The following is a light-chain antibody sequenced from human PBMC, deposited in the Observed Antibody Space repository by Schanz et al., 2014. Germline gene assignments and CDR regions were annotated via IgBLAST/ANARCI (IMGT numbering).Light chain of an antibody. CDR1: SSDVGSTYL. J-gene: IGLJ3*02. V-gene: IGLV2-23*01. Sequence: QSALTQPASVSGSPGQSITISCTGTSSDVGSTYLVSWYQHHPGQAPKLMILGGSIRPSGVPARFSGSKSGNTASLTISGLQDEDEADYHCCSYVDSYTWLFGGGTKLTVL. CDR3: CSYVDSYTWL. CDR2: GGS.